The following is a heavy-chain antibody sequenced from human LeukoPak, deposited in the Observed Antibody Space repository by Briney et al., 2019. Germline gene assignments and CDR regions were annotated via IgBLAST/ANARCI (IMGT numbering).Heavy chain of an antibody. D-gene: IGHD2-21*02. Sequence: PSETLSLTCTVSGGSISSYYWSWIRQPPGKGLEWIGYIYYSGSTNYNPSLKSRVTISVDTSKNQFSLKLSSVTAADTAVYYCARDSHIVVVTAIPHNWFDPWGQGTLVTVSS. CDR2: IYYSGST. CDR1: GGSISSYY. J-gene: IGHJ5*02. V-gene: IGHV4-59*01. CDR3: ARDSHIVVVTAIPHNWFDP.